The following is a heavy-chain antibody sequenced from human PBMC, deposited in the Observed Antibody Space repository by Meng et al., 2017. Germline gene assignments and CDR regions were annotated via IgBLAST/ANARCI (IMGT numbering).Heavy chain of an antibody. CDR3: AHRPGPSGGSWDVGYFDH. CDR2: IYWDDDK. V-gene: IGHV2-5*02. CDR1: GFSLGTSGVG. D-gene: IGHD1-1*01. Sequence: SGPTLVKPTQTLTLTCSLSGFSLGTSGVGVGWVRQPPGKALEHLALIYWDDDKRYNPSLKSRLTIAKGTSNSHVVLMMTNMDPVDTATYYCAHRPGPSGGSWDVGYFDHWGQGIPVTVSS. J-gene: IGHJ4*02.